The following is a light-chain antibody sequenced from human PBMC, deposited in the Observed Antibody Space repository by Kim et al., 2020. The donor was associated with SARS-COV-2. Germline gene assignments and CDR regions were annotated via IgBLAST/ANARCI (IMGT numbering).Light chain of an antibody. J-gene: IGKJ1*01. CDR2: AAS. CDR1: QSVTNNF. CDR3: HQYDSSLQT. V-gene: IGKV3-20*01. Sequence: EIVLTQSPDTLSLSPGERATLSCRASQSVTNNFLGWYQQKPGQAPRLLMYAASRRATGIEDRFSGSGSGTDFTLTISRLEPEDFAVYYCHQYDSSLQTFGQGTKVDIK.